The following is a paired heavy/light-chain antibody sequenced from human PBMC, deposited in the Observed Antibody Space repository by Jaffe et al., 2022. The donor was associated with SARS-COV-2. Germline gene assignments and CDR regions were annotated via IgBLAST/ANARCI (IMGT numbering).Heavy chain of an antibody. D-gene: IGHD1-26*01. CDR1: GFAVTSAY. CDR3: VGCVVVGGTRFDP. Sequence: EVQVVESGGGLIQPGGSLRLSCAASGFAVTSAYMSWVRQVPGMGLEWVSVIQNDGATYYTDSMKGRITISRDNSKNTLYLQMDSLRDEDTAVYYCVGCVVVGGTRFDPWGRGTLVTVSS. CDR2: IQNDGAT. J-gene: IGHJ5*02. V-gene: IGHV3-53*01.
Light chain of an antibody. CDR1: QSVSSK. CDR2: EAS. CDR3: QQHSNWPFT. J-gene: IGKJ3*01. V-gene: IGKV3-15*01. Sequence: EIVMTQSPATLSVSPGERVTLSCRASQSVSSKLAWYQQKPGQAPRLLIYEASARATGVPARFSGGGSGTEFTLTISSLQSEDFAVYSCQQHSNWPFTFGPGTNVDIK.